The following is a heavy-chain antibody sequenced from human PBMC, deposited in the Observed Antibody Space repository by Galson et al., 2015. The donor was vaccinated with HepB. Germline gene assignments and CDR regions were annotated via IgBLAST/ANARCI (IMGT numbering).Heavy chain of an antibody. CDR2: ISGSGGST. V-gene: IGHV3-23*01. D-gene: IGHD1-26*01. Sequence: SLRLSCAASGFTFSSYAMHWVRQAPGKGLEWVSVISGSGGSTYYADSVKGRFTISRDNSKNTLYLQMNSLRAEDTAVYYCAKDVADSGSYLNYFDYWGQGTLVTVSS. CDR1: GFTFSSYA. J-gene: IGHJ4*02. CDR3: AKDVADSGSYLNYFDY.